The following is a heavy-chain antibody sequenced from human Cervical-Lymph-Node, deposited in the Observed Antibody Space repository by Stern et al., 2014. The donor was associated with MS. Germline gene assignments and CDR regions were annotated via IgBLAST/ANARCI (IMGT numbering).Heavy chain of an antibody. CDR1: GFPFTSYG. V-gene: IGHV3-30*04. Sequence: QLVESGGGVVQPGRSLRLSCAASGFPFTSYGMHWVRQAPGKGLEWVAGISFDGSDKDYSDSVKGRFTVSRDTSKNTLYLQMDGLRPADTAIYFWAREMATPYVSWGQGTLVTVSS. CDR3: AREMATPYVS. J-gene: IGHJ4*02. CDR2: ISFDGSDK. D-gene: IGHD5-24*01.